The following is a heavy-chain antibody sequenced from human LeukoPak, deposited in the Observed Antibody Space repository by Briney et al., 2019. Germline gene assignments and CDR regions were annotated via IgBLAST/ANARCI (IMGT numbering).Heavy chain of an antibody. CDR1: GYTFTSYD. CDR3: ARDPYSSSSAGY. J-gene: IGHJ4*02. CDR2: MNPNSGNT. D-gene: IGHD6-6*01. Sequence: GASGKVSCKASGYTFTSYDINWVRQATGQGLEWMGWMNPNSGNTGYAQKFQGRVTMTRNTSISTAYMELSSLRSEDTAVYYCARDPYSSSSAGYWGQGTLVTVSS. V-gene: IGHV1-8*01.